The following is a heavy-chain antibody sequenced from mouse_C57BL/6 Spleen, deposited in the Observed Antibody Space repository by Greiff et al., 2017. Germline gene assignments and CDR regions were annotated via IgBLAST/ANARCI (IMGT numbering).Heavy chain of an antibody. D-gene: IGHD2-1*01. Sequence: QVQLQQPGAELVMPGASVKLSCKASGYTFTSYWMHWVKQRPGQGLEWIGEIDPSDSYTNYNQKFKGKSTLTVDKSSSTAYMQLSSLTSEDSAVYYCSRRSSTMVIYYAMDYWGQGTSVTVSS. CDR1: GYTFTSYW. CDR2: IDPSDSYT. V-gene: IGHV1-69*01. CDR3: SRRSSTMVIYYAMDY. J-gene: IGHJ4*01.